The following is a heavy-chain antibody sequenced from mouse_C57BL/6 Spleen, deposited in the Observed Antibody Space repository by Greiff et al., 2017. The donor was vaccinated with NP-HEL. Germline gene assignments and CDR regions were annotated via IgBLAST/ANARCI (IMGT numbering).Heavy chain of an antibody. Sequence: LQESGAELARPGASVKMSCKASGYTFTSYTMHWVKQRPGQGLEWIGYINPSSGYTKYNQKFKDKATLTADKSSSTAYMQLSSLTSEDSAVYYCATYYGNYGGWYFDVWGTGTTVTVSS. CDR2: INPSSGYT. CDR3: ATYYGNYGGWYFDV. V-gene: IGHV1-4*01. J-gene: IGHJ1*03. D-gene: IGHD2-10*01. CDR1: GYTFTSYT.